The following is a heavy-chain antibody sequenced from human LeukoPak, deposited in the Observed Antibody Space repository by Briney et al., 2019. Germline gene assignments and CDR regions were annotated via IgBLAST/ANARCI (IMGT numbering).Heavy chain of an antibody. Sequence: GRSLRLSCAASGFTFSSYGMHWVRQAPGKGLEWVAVISYDGSNKYYADSVKGRFTISRDNSKNTLYLQMNSLRAEDTAVYYCAKDSSSWYRSEYFQHWGQGTLVTVSS. CDR2: ISYDGSNK. CDR1: GFTFSSYG. D-gene: IGHD6-13*01. CDR3: AKDSSSWYRSEYFQH. V-gene: IGHV3-30*18. J-gene: IGHJ1*01.